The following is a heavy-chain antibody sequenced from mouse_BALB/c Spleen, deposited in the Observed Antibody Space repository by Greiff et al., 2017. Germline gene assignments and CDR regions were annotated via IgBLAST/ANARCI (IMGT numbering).Heavy chain of an antibody. J-gene: IGHJ3*01. CDR1: GYSITRDYA. CDR2: LHYSGST. D-gene: IGHD2-3*01. CDR3: AIRLLLAWFAY. V-gene: IGHV3-2*02. Sequence: EVQLQQSGPGLVKPSQSLSLTCTVTGYSITRDYAWNCIRQFPGNKLEWMGSLHYSGSTNYNPTLKSRISITRDTSKNQFFMQLNSVPTADTATYYCAIRLLLAWFAYWGQGTRVTVSA.